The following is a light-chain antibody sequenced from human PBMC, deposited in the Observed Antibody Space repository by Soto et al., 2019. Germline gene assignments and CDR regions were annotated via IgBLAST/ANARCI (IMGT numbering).Light chain of an antibody. J-gene: IGKJ5*01. V-gene: IGKV1-12*01. CDR2: AAS. CDR3: QQANSFPIT. Sequence: DIQMTQSPSSVSASVGDRVTITCRASQNINVWLAWYQQKPGQAPNLLIYAASSLHSGVPSRFSGSGSGTDFTLTITNLQPEDFATYFCQQANSFPITFGQGTRLE. CDR1: QNINVW.